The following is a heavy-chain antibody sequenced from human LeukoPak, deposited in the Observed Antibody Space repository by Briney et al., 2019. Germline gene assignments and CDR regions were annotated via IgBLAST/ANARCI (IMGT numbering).Heavy chain of an antibody. D-gene: IGHD5-18*01. CDR2: ISGSGGST. CDR1: GFTFSNSA. CDR3: AKRIQSAMATGY. J-gene: IGHJ4*02. V-gene: IGHV3-23*01. Sequence: PGGSLRLSCAASGFTFSNSALSWARQAPGKGLEWVSDISGSGGSTYYADSVKGWFTISRDNSKNTLYLQMNSLRAEDTAVYYCAKRIQSAMATGYWGQGTLVTVSS.